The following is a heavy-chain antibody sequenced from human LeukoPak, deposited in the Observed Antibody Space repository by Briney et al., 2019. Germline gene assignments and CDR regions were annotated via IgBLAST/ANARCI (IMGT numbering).Heavy chain of an antibody. D-gene: IGHD6-19*01. CDR3: AKDGRSYSSGWPPFDY. J-gene: IGHJ4*02. CDR1: GFTFINAW. V-gene: IGHV3-21*01. Sequence: GGSLRLSCAASGFTFINAWMAWVRQAPGKGLEWVSSISSSSSYIYYADSVKGRFTISRDNSKNTLYLQMNSLRAEDTAVYHCAKDGRSYSSGWPPFDYWGQGALVTVSS. CDR2: ISSSSSYI.